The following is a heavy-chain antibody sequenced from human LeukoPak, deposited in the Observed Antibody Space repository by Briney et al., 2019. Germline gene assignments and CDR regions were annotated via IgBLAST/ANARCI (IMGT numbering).Heavy chain of an antibody. CDR2: INHSGST. Sequence: SETLSLTCAVYGGSFSGYYWSWIRQPPGKGLEWIGEINHSGSTNYNPSLKSRVTISVDTSKHQFSLKLSSVTAADTAVYYCARGPLGYCSSTSCRDAFDIWGQGTMVTVSS. V-gene: IGHV4-34*01. J-gene: IGHJ3*02. CDR1: GGSFSGYY. D-gene: IGHD2-2*01. CDR3: ARGPLGYCSSTSCRDAFDI.